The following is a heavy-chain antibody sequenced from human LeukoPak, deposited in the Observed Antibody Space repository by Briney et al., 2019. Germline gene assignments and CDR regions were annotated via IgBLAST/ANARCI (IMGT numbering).Heavy chain of an antibody. CDR1: GGSFSGYY. CDR2: INHSGST. J-gene: IGHJ5*02. Sequence: SETLSLTCAVYGGSFSGYYWSWIRQPPGKGLEWIGEINHSGSTNYNPSLKCRVTISVDTSKNQFSLKLSSVTAADTAVYYCARGTGIAARRVWFDPWGQGTLVTVSS. CDR3: ARGTGIAARRVWFDP. V-gene: IGHV4-34*01. D-gene: IGHD6-6*01.